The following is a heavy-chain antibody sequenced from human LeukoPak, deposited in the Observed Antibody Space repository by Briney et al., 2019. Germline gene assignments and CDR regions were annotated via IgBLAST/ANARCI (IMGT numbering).Heavy chain of an antibody. CDR1: GFTFSSYW. CDR3: VKADSGSYYGLGDYFAY. J-gene: IGHJ4*02. V-gene: IGHV3-74*01. Sequence: GGSLRLSCAASGFTFSSYWMHWVRQAPGKGLVWVSRINSDGSSTSYADSLKGRFTISRDNSKNTLYLQMNSLRAEDTAVYYCVKADSGSYYGLGDYFAYWGQGTLVTVSS. D-gene: IGHD1-26*01. CDR2: INSDGSST.